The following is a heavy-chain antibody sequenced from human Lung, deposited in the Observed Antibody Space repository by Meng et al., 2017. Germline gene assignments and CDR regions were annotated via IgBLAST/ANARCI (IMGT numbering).Heavy chain of an antibody. CDR3: ASGPTTMAHDFNY. CDR2: INNSGST. V-gene: IGHV4-34*01. J-gene: IGHJ4*02. CDR1: WGAFTEYY. Sequence: QGQLQDCGGGLLKPSATLHLTVCVYWGAFTEYYWSWTRQPPGKGLEWIGEINNSGSTNYHPSLESRATISVDTSQNNLSLKLSSVTAADSAVYYCASGPTTMAHDFNYWGQGTLVTVSS. D-gene: IGHD4-11*01.